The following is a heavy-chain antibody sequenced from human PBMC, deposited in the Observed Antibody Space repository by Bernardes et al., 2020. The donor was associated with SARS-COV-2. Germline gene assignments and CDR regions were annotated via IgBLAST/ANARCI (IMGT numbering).Heavy chain of an antibody. V-gene: IGHV4-59*12. J-gene: IGHJ4*02. D-gene: IGHD3-22*01. CDR3: AKDLYDYDSSGSDY. Sequence: SETLSLTCTVSGESISGDSITSSYWSWIRQLPEKDLEWIGYIYYTGKSNYNPSLNGRVTISMDTSKNQLSLRLTSVTAADTAVYYCAKDLYDYDSSGSDYWGQGTLVTVSS. CDR2: IYYTGKS. CDR1: GESISGDSITSSY.